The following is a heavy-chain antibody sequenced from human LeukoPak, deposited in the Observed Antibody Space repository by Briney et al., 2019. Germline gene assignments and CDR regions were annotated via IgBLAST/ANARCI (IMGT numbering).Heavy chain of an antibody. Sequence: ASVKVSCTASGYTFTSYYMHWVRQAPGQGLEWMGIINPSGGSTSYAQKFQGRVTMTRDMSTSTVYMELSSLRSEDTAVYYCARDPEDYGDYGDAYDYWGQGTLVTVSS. V-gene: IGHV1-46*01. CDR1: GYTFTSYY. CDR3: ARDPEDYGDYGDAYDY. D-gene: IGHD4-17*01. CDR2: INPSGGST. J-gene: IGHJ4*02.